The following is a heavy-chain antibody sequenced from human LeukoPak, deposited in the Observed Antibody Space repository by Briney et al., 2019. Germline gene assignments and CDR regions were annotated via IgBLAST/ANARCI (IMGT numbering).Heavy chain of an antibody. CDR2: IYYSGST. CDR3: ARVGTTVTTMAGYFDY. CDR1: GGSISSGDYY. D-gene: IGHD4-17*01. Sequence: PSETLSLTCTVSGGSISSGDYYWSWIHQPPGKGLEWIGYIYYSGSTYYNPSLKSRVTISVDTSKNQFSLKLSSVTAADTAVYYCARVGTTVTTMAGYFDYWGQGTLVTVSS. J-gene: IGHJ4*02. V-gene: IGHV4-30-4*01.